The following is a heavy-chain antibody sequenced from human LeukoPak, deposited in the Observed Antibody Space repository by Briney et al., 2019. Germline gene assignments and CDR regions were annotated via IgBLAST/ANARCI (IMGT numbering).Heavy chain of an antibody. V-gene: IGHV3-9*01. CDR3: AKGHCSSSSRLTDY. J-gene: IGHJ4*02. Sequence: GGSLRLSCAASGFTFDDYAMYWVRQAPGKGLEWVSGISWNSGNIGYADSVKGRFTISRDNAKNSLYLQMNSLRAEDTALYYCAKGHCSSSSRLTDYWGQGTLVTVSS. CDR1: GFTFDDYA. D-gene: IGHD2-2*01. CDR2: ISWNSGNI.